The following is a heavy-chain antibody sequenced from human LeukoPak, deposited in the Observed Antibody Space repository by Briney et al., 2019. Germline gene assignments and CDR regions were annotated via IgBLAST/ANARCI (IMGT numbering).Heavy chain of an antibody. J-gene: IGHJ6*02. CDR1: GGXXXSYA. D-gene: IGHD6-13*01. CDR2: IIPIFGTA. V-gene: IGHV1-69*01. Sequence: XVSXXXXGGXXXSYAISXVRQAPGQGLEWMGGIIPIFGTANYAQKFQGRVTITADESTSTAYMELSSLRSEDTAVYYCASFGYSSSWYQKSPYYYYGMDVWSQGTTVTVSS. CDR3: ASFGYSSSWYQKSPYYYYGMDV.